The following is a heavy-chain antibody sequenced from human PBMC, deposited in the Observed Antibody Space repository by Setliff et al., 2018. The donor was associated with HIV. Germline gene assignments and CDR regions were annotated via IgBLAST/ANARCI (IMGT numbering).Heavy chain of an antibody. D-gene: IGHD6-19*01. J-gene: IGHJ4*02. CDR1: GFSLSTSGMR. CDR2: IDWDDDE. Sequence: SGPTLVNPTQTLTLTCTFSGFSLSTSGMRVGWIRQPPGKALEWLARIDWDDDEFYSTSLKTRLTISKDTSKNQVVLTMTNMDPVDTATYYCARISIAVAGHYLDYWGQGTLVTVSS. V-gene: IGHV2-70*04. CDR3: ARISIAVAGHYLDY.